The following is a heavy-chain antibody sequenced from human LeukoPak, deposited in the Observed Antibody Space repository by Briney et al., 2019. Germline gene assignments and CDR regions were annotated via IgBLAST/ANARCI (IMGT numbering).Heavy chain of an antibody. CDR3: ARAGGYDFWSGYYNPYYFDY. V-gene: IGHV4-30-2*01. Sequence: SQTLSLTCAVSGGSISSGGYSWSWIRQPPGKGLEWIGYIYHSGSTYYNPSLKSRVTISVNRSKNQFSLKLSSVTAADTAVYYCARAGGYDFWSGYYNPYYFDYWGQGTLVTVSS. J-gene: IGHJ4*02. CDR1: GGSISSGGYS. CDR2: IYHSGST. D-gene: IGHD3-3*01.